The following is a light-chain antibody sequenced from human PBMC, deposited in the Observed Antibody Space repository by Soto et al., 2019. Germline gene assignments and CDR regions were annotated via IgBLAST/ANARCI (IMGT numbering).Light chain of an antibody. CDR1: QNVFCSPNNKNY. CDR3: QQYYNTPAT. V-gene: IGKV4-1*01. J-gene: IGKJ3*01. Sequence: DIVMTQSPDSLAVSLGERATVNCKSSQNVFCSPNNKNYLAWYQQKPGQPPKLLVYWASTRQSGVPDRFSGSGSGTDFTLTINSLQAEDVAIYYCQQYYNTPATFGPGTKVDIK. CDR2: WAS.